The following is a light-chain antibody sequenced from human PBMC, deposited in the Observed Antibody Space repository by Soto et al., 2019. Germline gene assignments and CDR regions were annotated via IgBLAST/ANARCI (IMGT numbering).Light chain of an antibody. CDR1: QSVSSSS. Sequence: IVLTQSPGTLSLSPWERATLSCRASQSVSSSSLAWYQQKPGQAPRLLISGASSRAADIPDRFSGSGSGTDFTLTINRLEPEDFAVYYCQQYDSSPRTFGQGTKVDIK. J-gene: IGKJ1*01. CDR2: GAS. V-gene: IGKV3-20*01. CDR3: QQYDSSPRT.